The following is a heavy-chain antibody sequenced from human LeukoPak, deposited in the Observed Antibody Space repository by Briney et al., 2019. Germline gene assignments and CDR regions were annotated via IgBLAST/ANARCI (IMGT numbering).Heavy chain of an antibody. CDR2: INHSGST. Sequence: SETLSLTCAVYGGSFSGYYWSWIRQPPGKGLEWIGEINHSGSTNYNPSLKSRVTISVDTSKNQFSLKLSSVTAADTAVYYCARALGQLDGWGQGTLVTVSS. CDR3: ARALGQLDG. J-gene: IGHJ4*02. CDR1: GGSFSGYY. D-gene: IGHD1-1*01. V-gene: IGHV4-34*01.